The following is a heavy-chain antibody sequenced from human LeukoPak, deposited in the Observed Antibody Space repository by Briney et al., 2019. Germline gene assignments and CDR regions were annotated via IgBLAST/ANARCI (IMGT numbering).Heavy chain of an antibody. V-gene: IGHV3-74*01. Sequence: GGSLRLSCAASGFTFSSYWMHWVRQAPGKGLVWVSRLNNDGSSTNYADSVKGRFTISRDNAKNSLYLQMNSLRAEDTAVYYCARDRPYYDSSGYYGIFDYWGQGTLVTVSS. D-gene: IGHD3-22*01. CDR2: LNNDGSST. J-gene: IGHJ4*02. CDR1: GFTFSSYW. CDR3: ARDRPYYDSSGYYGIFDY.